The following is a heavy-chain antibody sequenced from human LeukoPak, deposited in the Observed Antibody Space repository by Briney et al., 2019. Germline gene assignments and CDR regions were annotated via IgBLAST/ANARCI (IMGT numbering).Heavy chain of an antibody. CDR1: GYTLTELS. D-gene: IGHD2-2*01. J-gene: IGHJ6*03. CDR3: ARGGVYCSSTSCFYYYYMDV. Sequence: ASVKVSCKVSGYTLTELSMHWVRQAPGKGLEWMGGFDPEDGETIYAQKFQGRVTMTEDTSTDTAYMELSSLRSEDTAVYYCARGGVYCSSTSCFYYYYMDVWGKGTTVTVSS. CDR2: FDPEDGET. V-gene: IGHV1-24*01.